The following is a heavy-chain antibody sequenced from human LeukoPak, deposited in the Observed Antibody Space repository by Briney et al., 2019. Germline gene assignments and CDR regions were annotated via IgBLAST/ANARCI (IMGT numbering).Heavy chain of an antibody. D-gene: IGHD2-21*01. Sequence: PGGSLRLSCAASGFTFSSFAMSWVRQAPGKGLEWVSGINWNGGSTGYADSVKGRFTISRDNAKNSLYLQMNSLRAEDTALYYCARAIGVVRYARVYYFDYWGQGTLVTVSS. J-gene: IGHJ4*02. V-gene: IGHV3-20*04. CDR2: INWNGGST. CDR3: ARAIGVVRYARVYYFDY. CDR1: GFTFSSFA.